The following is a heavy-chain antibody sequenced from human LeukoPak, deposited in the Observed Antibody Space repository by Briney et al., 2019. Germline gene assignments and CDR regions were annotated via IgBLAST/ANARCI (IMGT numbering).Heavy chain of an antibody. J-gene: IGHJ4*02. CDR1: GGTFSSYA. D-gene: IGHD3-22*01. CDR3: AKYPVSHYYESRGLFDY. Sequence: SVKVSCKASGGTFSSYAISWVRQAPGQGLEWMGGIIPIFGTANYAQKFQGRVTITADESTSTAYMELSSLRSEDTAVYYCAKYPVSHYYESRGLFDYGGQGTLVTVSS. CDR2: IIPIFGTA. V-gene: IGHV1-69*01.